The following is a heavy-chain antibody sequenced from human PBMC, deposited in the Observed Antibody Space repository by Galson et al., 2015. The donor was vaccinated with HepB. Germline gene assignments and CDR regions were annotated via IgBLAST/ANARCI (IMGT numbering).Heavy chain of an antibody. D-gene: IGHD3-10*01. CDR2: ISYDGSNK. CDR1: GFTFSSYG. V-gene: IGHV3-30*18. J-gene: IGHJ6*02. CDR3: AKAPFGFIYGMDV. Sequence: SLRLSCAASGFTFSSYGMHWVRQAPGKGLEWVAVISYDGSNKYYADSVKGRFTISRDNSKNTLYLQMNSLRAEDTAVYYCAKAPFGFIYGMDVWGQGTTVTVSS.